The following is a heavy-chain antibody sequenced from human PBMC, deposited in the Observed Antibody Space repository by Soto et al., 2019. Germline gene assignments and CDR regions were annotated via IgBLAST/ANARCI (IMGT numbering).Heavy chain of an antibody. CDR1: GGTFSSYT. D-gene: IGHD1-1*01. J-gene: IGHJ3*02. CDR3: AREHQI. Sequence: QVQLVQSGAEVKKPGSSVKVSCKASGGTFSSYTISWVRQAPGQGPEWMGRIIPILGIANYAQKFQGRVTITADKSTSTAYMELSRLSANDTAVYYCAREHQIWGPGQMVNVSS. V-gene: IGHV1-69*02. CDR2: IIPILGIA.